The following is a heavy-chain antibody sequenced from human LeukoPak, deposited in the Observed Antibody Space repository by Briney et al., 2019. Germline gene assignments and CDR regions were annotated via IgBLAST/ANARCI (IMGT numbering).Heavy chain of an antibody. Sequence: GGSLRLSCAASGFTFNSYAMTWVRQAPGKGLEWVSAISGGGVNTYYADSVKGRFTISRDNSKNMLYLQTNSLRAEDTAVYYCAKTLGYSGYFSPWGQGTLVTVSS. J-gene: IGHJ5*02. CDR1: GFTFNSYA. V-gene: IGHV3-23*01. CDR2: ISGGGVNT. D-gene: IGHD3-22*01. CDR3: AKTLGYSGYFSP.